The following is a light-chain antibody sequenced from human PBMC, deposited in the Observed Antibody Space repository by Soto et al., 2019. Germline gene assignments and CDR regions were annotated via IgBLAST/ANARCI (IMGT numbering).Light chain of an antibody. V-gene: IGKV4-1*01. CDR3: QQYYSTPPT. CDR2: WAS. J-gene: IGKJ1*01. CDR1: QSVLYSSNNKNY. Sequence: DIVMTQSPDSLAVSLGERATINCKSSQSVLYSSNNKNYLAWYQQKPGQPPKLLIYWASTRESGVPDRFSGSGSGTEFTLTISSLQAEDVAVYYCQQYYSTPPTFGQGTKVESK.